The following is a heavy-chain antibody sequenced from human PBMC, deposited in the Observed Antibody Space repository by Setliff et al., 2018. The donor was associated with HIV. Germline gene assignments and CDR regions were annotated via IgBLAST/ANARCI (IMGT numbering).Heavy chain of an antibody. V-gene: IGHV1-24*01. CDR1: GYTLTELS. CDR2: SGPENGET. Sequence: ASVKVSCKVSGYTLTELSMHWVRQAPGKGLEWMGGSGPENGETIYAQKFQGRVTMTTDTSTSTAYMELRSLRSDDTAVYYCARSPRYSSGWYDSYFDQWGQGTLVTVSS. CDR3: ARSPRYSSGWYDSYFDQ. J-gene: IGHJ4*02. D-gene: IGHD6-19*01.